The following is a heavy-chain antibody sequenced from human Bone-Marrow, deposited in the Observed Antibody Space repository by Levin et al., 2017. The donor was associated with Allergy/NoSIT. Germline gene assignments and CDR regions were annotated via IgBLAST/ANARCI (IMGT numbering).Heavy chain of an antibody. CDR1: GFTFSSYS. CDR3: GRVRIVGATEGVDY. CDR2: ISSTSSTI. V-gene: IGHV3-48*02. D-gene: IGHD1-26*01. Sequence: GGSLRLSCAASGFTFSSYSMNWVRQAPGKGLEWVSYISSTSSTIYYADSVKGRITVSRDNGKNSLYLQMDSLRDEDTAVYYCGRVRIVGATEGVDYWGQGTLVTVSS. J-gene: IGHJ4*02.